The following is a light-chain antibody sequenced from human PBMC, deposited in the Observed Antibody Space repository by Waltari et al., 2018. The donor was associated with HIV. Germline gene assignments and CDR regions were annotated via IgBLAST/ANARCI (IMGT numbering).Light chain of an antibody. Sequence: SYELTQPPSVSVSPGQTARTTCSGDALPNQYAYWYQRKPAQAPVLVIYKDSERPSGIPERFSGSSSGTTVTLTISGVQAEDEADYYCQSADSSGTYVLFGGGTKLTVL. CDR3: QSADSSGTYVL. CDR1: ALPNQY. CDR2: KDS. V-gene: IGLV3-25*03. J-gene: IGLJ2*01.